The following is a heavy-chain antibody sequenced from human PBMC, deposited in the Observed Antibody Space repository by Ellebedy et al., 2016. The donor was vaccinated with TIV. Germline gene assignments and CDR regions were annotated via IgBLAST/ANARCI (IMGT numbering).Heavy chain of an antibody. CDR3: ARLVGTMSPVLSKHFDH. V-gene: IGHV1-24*01. J-gene: IGHJ4*02. CDR1: GYTLTELS. CDR2: FDPEDGET. Sequence: AASVKVSCKVSGYTLTELSMHWARQAPGKGLEWMGGFDPEDGETIYAQKFQGRITMTEDTATSTAYMELRSLRSDDTAVYYCARLVGTMSPVLSKHFDHWGQGTLVTVSS. D-gene: IGHD1-26*01.